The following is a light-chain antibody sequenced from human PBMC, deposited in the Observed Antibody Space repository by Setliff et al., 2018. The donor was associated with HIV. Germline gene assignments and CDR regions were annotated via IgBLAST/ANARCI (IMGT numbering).Light chain of an antibody. CDR2: EVN. J-gene: IGLJ1*01. CDR1: SSDVGSYNL. CDR3: CSYTGDDTLYV. V-gene: IGLV2-23*02. Sequence: QSVLTQPASVSGSPGQSITISCSGTSSDVGSYNLVSWYQQHPGRAPKLIIYEVNKRPSEVSVRFSASKSGNTASLTISEVQADDEADYYCCSYTGDDTLYVFGTGTKVTVL.